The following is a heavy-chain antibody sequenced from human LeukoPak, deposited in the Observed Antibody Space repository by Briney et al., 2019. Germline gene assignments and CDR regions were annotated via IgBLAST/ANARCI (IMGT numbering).Heavy chain of an antibody. CDR1: ALTFSTYA. CDR3: AKERSSGWPFDY. V-gene: IGHV3-23*01. D-gene: IGHD6-19*01. CDR2: IGSNGDRT. J-gene: IGHJ4*02. Sequence: GGSLRLSCDGSALTFSTYAMSWARQAPGKGLEWVSGIGSNGDRTYHADSVKGRFTISRDNSKNTLFLQMGSLRADDTAIYYCAKERSSGWPFDYWGQGTLVSVSS.